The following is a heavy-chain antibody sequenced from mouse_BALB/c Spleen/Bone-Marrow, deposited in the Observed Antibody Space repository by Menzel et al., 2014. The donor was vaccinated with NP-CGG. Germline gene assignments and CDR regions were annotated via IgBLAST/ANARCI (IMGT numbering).Heavy chain of an antibody. D-gene: IGHD2-4*01. J-gene: IGHJ3*01. CDR1: GFTFNSYG. Sequence: EVKVVESGGGLVKSGGSLKLSCAASGFTFNSYGMSWVRQTPEKRLEWVATICGGGSYTFYQDNVKGKFTISRDNAKNNLYLQLSSLRSEDTALYYCVRHGYYDQTEVSFVYWGQGTLVTVSA. CDR3: VRHGYYDQTEVSFVY. V-gene: IGHV5-9-2*01. CDR2: ICGGGSYT.